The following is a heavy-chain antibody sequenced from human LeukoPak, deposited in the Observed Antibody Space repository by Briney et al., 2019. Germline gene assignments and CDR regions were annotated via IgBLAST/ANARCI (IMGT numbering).Heavy chain of an antibody. Sequence: GGSLRLSCAASGFTFSSYAMSWVRQAPGKGLEWVSAISGSGSSTYYADSVKGRFTISRDNSKNTLYLQMDSLRAEDTAVYYCAKVRNVLLWFGEYDYWGQGTLVTVSS. CDR1: GFTFSSYA. V-gene: IGHV3-23*01. J-gene: IGHJ4*02. D-gene: IGHD3-10*01. CDR3: AKVRNVLLWFGEYDY. CDR2: ISGSGSST.